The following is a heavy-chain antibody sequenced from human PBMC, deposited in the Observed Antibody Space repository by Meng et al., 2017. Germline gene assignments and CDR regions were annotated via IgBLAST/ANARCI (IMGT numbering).Heavy chain of an antibody. CDR2: INHSGST. V-gene: IGHV4-34*01. CDR3: ARKFTMVRGIYNWFDP. J-gene: IGHJ5*02. Sequence: QGQRRQWGGGLLKPSGTLSPTRAGYGGSFSGYYWSWIRQPPGKGLEWIGEINHSGSTNYNPSLKSRVTISVDTSKNQFSLKLSSVTAADTAVYYCARKFTMVRGIYNWFDPWGQGTLVTVSS. D-gene: IGHD3-10*01. CDR1: GGSFSGYY.